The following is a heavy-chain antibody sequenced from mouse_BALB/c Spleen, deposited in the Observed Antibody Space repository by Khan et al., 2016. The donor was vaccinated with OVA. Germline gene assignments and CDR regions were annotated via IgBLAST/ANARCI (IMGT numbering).Heavy chain of an antibody. D-gene: IGHD2-3*01. CDR1: GFSLSSSGMG. V-gene: IGHV8-12*01. Sequence: QVTLKESGPGILQPSQTLSLTCSFSGFSLSSSGMGVNWIRQPSGQGLEWLAHIYWDDDKRYNPFLQCRLTISSDTSRRHVCLKSTSVETADTATYYCDRSPWLLPYAMDYWGQGTSVTVSS. CDR3: DRSPWLLPYAMDY. J-gene: IGHJ4*01. CDR2: IYWDDDK.